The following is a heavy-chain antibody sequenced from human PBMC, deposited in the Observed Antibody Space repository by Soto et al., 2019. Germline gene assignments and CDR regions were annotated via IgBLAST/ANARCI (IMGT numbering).Heavy chain of an antibody. V-gene: IGHV1-69*12. Sequence: QVQLVQSGAEVKKPGSSVKVSCKASGGTFTTSAISWVRQAPGQGLEWMGGIIPIFSTADYAQKFQGRVTISADESTTTAYMELSSLRSEDTAVYYCARDRPRENYGGNYYYEMVVWGQGTTVTVSS. J-gene: IGHJ6*02. CDR1: GGTFTTSA. CDR2: IIPIFSTA. CDR3: ARDRPRENYGGNYYYEMVV. D-gene: IGHD4-17*01.